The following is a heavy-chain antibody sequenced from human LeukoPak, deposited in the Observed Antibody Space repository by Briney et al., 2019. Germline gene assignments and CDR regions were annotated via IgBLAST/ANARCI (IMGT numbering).Heavy chain of an antibody. V-gene: IGHV4-4*02. CDR3: ARDSSGWYHWFDP. Sequence: SGTLSLTCAVSGDSISNNWWSWVRQSPGKGLEWIGEIFHRGIPNYNPSLKSRVTMSIDKPNNQLSLKLSSVTAADTAVYYCARDSSGWYHWFDPWGQGTLVTVSS. CDR1: GDSISNNW. CDR2: IFHRGIP. D-gene: IGHD6-19*01. J-gene: IGHJ5*02.